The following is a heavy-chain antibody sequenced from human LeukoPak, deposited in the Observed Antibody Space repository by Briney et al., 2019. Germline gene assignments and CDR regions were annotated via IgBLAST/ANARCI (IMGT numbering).Heavy chain of an antibody. D-gene: IGHD3-22*01. J-gene: IGHJ4*02. CDR3: AKDSYYYDSSGYFWLDY. CDR1: GFTFSSYG. Sequence: GGSLRLSCAASGFTFSSYGMHWVRQAPGKGLEGVAFIRYDGSNKYYADSVKGRFTISRDNSKNTLYLQMNSLRAADTAVYYCAKDSYYYDSSGYFWLDYWGQGTLVTVSS. CDR2: IRYDGSNK. V-gene: IGHV3-30*02.